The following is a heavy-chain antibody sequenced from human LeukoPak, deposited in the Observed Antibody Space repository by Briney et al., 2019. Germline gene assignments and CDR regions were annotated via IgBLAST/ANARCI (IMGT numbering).Heavy chain of an antibody. CDR2: INYSGST. CDR1: GGPITSYY. J-gene: IGHJ4*02. V-gene: IGHV4-59*01. Sequence: SETLSLTCSVSGGPITSYYWSWIRQPPGKGLEWIGYINYSGSTNYNPSLKSRVTISLDTSKNQFSLKLRSVTAADTALYYCARGAMSFDYWGQGTLVTVSS. CDR3: ARGAMSFDY.